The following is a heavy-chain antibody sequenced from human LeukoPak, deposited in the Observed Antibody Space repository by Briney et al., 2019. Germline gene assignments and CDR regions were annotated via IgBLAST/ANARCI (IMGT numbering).Heavy chain of an antibody. V-gene: IGHV4-39*07. J-gene: IGHJ2*01. CDR1: GGSISSSSYY. CDR3: ARGAYGDYGGFDL. CDR2: IYYSGST. D-gene: IGHD4-17*01. Sequence: SETLSLTCTVSGGSISSSSYYWGWIRQPPGKGLEWIGSIYYSGSTYYNPSLKSRVTISVDTSKNQFSLKLSSVTAADTAVYYCARGAYGDYGGFDLWGRGTLVTVSS.